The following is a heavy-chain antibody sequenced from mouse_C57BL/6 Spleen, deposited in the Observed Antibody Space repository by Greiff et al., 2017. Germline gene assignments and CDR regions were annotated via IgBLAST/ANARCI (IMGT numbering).Heavy chain of an antibody. J-gene: IGHJ2*01. CDR3: AREATVVAPYYFDY. D-gene: IGHD1-1*01. CDR2: ISDGGSYT. CDR1: GFTFSSYA. V-gene: IGHV5-4*01. Sequence: EVKLVGSGGGLVKPGGSLKLSCAASGFTFSSYAMSWVRQTPEKRLEWVATISDGGSYTYYPDNVKGRFTISRDNAKNNLYLQMSHLKSEDTAMYYCAREATVVAPYYFDYWGQGTTLTVSS.